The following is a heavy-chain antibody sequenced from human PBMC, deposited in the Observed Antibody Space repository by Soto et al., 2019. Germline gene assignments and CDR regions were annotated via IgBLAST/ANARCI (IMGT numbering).Heavy chain of an antibody. V-gene: IGHV1-18*01. CDR2: ISAYNGNT. Sequence: QVQLVQSGAEVKKPGASVKVSCKASGYTFTSYGISWVRQAPGQGLEWMGWISAYNGNTNYAQKLQGRVTMTTDTSTSTAYMELRSLRSDDTAVYYCARDQTPYWSSTSCYPNWFDPWGQGTLVTVSS. J-gene: IGHJ5*02. D-gene: IGHD2-2*01. CDR1: GYTFTSYG. CDR3: ARDQTPYWSSTSCYPNWFDP.